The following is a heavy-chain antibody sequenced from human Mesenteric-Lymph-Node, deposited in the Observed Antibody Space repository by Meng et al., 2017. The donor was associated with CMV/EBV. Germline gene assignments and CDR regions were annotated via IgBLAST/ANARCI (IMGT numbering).Heavy chain of an antibody. V-gene: IGHV3-15*01. CDR1: GFRFSDPW. D-gene: IGHD2-15*01. J-gene: IGHJ4*02. CDR3: TAGLYNSGGVDS. CDR2: IKHRGAGGAT. Sequence: GESLKISCEASGFRFSDPWMNWVRRAPGKGLEWVGRIKHRGAGGATEYAAAVKGRFTISRDDSRNSLSLQMSSLKTEDTGVYYCTAGLYNSGGVDSWGQGTLVTVSS.